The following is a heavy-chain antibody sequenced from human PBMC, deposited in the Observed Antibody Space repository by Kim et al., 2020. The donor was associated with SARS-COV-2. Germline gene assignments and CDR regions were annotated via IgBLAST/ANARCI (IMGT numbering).Heavy chain of an antibody. Sequence: SETLSLTCAVYGGSFSGYYWSWIRQPPGKGLEWIGEINHSGSTNYNPSLKSRVTISVDTSKNQFSLKLSSVTAADTAVYYCARGDYCGGDCPSPFYYYYGMDVWGQGTTVTVSS. CDR3: ARGDYCGGDCPSPFYYYYGMDV. D-gene: IGHD2-21*02. CDR2: INHSGST. J-gene: IGHJ6*02. CDR1: GGSFSGYY. V-gene: IGHV4-34*01.